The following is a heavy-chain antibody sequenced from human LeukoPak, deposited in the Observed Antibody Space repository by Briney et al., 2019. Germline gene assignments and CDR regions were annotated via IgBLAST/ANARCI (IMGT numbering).Heavy chain of an antibody. CDR3: ARDPEFRSSAGLDY. Sequence: PGGSLRLSCAASGFTFTSYSMSWVRQAPGKGLEWVSFISTSSSDIYYADSVKGQFTISRDNAKNSVYLQMNSLRAEDTAVYYCARDPEFRSSAGLDYWGQGTLVTVSS. D-gene: IGHD6-6*01. J-gene: IGHJ4*02. CDR2: ISTSSSDI. V-gene: IGHV3-21*06. CDR1: GFTFTSYS.